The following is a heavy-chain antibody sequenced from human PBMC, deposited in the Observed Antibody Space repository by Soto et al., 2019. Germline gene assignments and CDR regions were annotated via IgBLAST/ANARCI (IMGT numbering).Heavy chain of an antibody. V-gene: IGHV3-23*01. J-gene: IGHJ4*02. CDR2: ISSGDGAT. CDR1: GFLFSGYA. D-gene: IGHD3-16*01. Sequence: EVQLLESGGGLVQPGGSLRLSCAASGFLFSGYAMSWVRQAPGKGLEWVSTISSGDGATYYADSLKGRFTISRDNSKNTLYLQMNSLRAEDTAVYYCAETPPFGGAACPFDYWGQGTLVTVSS. CDR3: AETPPFGGAACPFDY.